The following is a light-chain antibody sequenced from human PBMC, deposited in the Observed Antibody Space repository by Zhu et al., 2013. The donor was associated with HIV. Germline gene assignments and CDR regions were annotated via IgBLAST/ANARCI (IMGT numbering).Light chain of an antibody. CDR2: CHN. CDR1: SSNIGSNT. J-gene: IGLJ2*01. CDR3: AAWDDSLNGVV. Sequence: QSVLTQPPSASGTPGQRVTISCSGSSSNIGSNTINWYQQLPGTAPKLLIYCHNQRPSGVPDRFSGSKSGTSASLAISGLQSEDEADYYCAAWDDSLNGVVFGGGTKLTVL. V-gene: IGLV1-44*01.